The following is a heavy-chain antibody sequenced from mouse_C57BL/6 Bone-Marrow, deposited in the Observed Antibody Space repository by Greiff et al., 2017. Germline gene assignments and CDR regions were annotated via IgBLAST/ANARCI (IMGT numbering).Heavy chain of an antibody. V-gene: IGHV5-17*01. CDR1: GFTFSDYG. J-gene: IGHJ1*03. CDR3: ARDYYGPYWYLDV. D-gene: IGHD1-1*01. CDR2: ISSGSSTI. Sequence: EVKLVESGGGLVKPGGSLKLSCAASGFTFSDYGMHWVRQAPEKGLEWVAYISSGSSTIYYADTVKGRFTISRDNAKNTLFLQMTSLRSEDTAMYYCARDYYGPYWYLDVWGTGTTVTVSS.